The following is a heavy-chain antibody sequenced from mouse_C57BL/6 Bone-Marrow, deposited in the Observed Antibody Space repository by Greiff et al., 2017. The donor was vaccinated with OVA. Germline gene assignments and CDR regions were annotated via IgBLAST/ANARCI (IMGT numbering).Heavy chain of an antibody. CDR2: INPSSGYT. J-gene: IGHJ2*01. CDR3: ARSLYGNY. CDR1: GYTFTSYT. V-gene: IGHV1-4*01. D-gene: IGHD2-1*01. Sequence: VKLQESGAELARPGASVKMSCKASGYTFTSYTMHWVKQRPGQGLEWIGYINPSSGYTKYNQKFKDKATLTADKSSSTAYMQLSSLTSEDSAVYYCARSLYGNYWGQGTTLTVSS.